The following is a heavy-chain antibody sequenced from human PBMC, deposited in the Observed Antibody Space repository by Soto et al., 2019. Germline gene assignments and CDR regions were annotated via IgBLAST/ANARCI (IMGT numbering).Heavy chain of an antibody. J-gene: IGHJ4*02. CDR1: GFTFSSYG. CDR2: IWFDGSNK. V-gene: IGHV3-33*01. CDR3: ASVGITGTTFRGFDY. Sequence: QVQLVESGGGVVQPGRSLRLSCAASGFTFSSYGMHWVRQAPGKGLEWVAVIWFDGSNKYYADSVKGRFTISRDNSKNTLYLQMHSLRAEDTAVYYWASVGITGTTFRGFDYWGQGALVTVSS. D-gene: IGHD1-20*01.